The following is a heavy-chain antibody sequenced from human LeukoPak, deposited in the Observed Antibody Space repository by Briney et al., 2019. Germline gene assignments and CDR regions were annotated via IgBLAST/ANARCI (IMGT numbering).Heavy chain of an antibody. CDR2: INPNSGGT. D-gene: IGHD3-16*01. J-gene: IGHJ4*02. CDR3: ASGSLASYFDH. Sequence: ASVKVSCKASGYTFTGYYMHWVRQAPGQGLEWMGWINPNSGGTKYVQKFQGRVTMTRDTSISTAYMELSRLRSDDTAVYYCASGSLASYFDHWGQGTLVTVSS. V-gene: IGHV1-2*02. CDR1: GYTFTGYY.